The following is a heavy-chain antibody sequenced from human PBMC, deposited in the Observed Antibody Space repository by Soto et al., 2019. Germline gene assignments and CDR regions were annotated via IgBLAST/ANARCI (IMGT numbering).Heavy chain of an antibody. CDR2: SYYSGST. Sequence: PSETLSLTCTVSGGSISSGDYYWSWIRQHPGKGLEWMGYSYYSGSTYYNPSLKSRVTISVDTSKNQFSLKLSSVTAADTAVYYCDRGSRINMIVVDPVFDYWGQGTLVTVS. V-gene: IGHV4-30-4*01. D-gene: IGHD3-22*01. CDR3: DRGSRINMIVVDPVFDY. J-gene: IGHJ4*02. CDR1: GGSISSGDYY.